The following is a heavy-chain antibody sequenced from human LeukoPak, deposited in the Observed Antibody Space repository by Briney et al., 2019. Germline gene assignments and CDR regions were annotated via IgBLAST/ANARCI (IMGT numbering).Heavy chain of an antibody. V-gene: IGHV3-15*01. Sequence: GGSLRLSCAASEFTYSNAWMSWVRQAPGKGLEWVGRIKSKDDGGTTDYAAPVKGRFTISRDDSKNTLYLQMNSLKTEDTAVYYCSIEIYGSTSPWGQGTLVTVSS. J-gene: IGHJ4*02. CDR3: SIEIYGSTSP. CDR2: IKSKDDGGTT. D-gene: IGHD2-2*01. CDR1: EFTYSNAW.